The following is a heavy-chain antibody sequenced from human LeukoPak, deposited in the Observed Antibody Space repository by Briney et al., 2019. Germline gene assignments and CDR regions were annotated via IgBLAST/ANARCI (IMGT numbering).Heavy chain of an antibody. CDR2: ISSSSSTI. Sequence: PGGSLRLSCAASGFTFSSYSMNWVRQAPGKGLEWVSYISSSSSTIYYADSVKGRFTISRDNAKNSLYLQMNSLRAEDTAVYYCARGQIGYCSGGSCYPLLFGDYWGQGTLVTVSS. J-gene: IGHJ4*02. CDR3: ARGQIGYCSGGSCYPLLFGDY. D-gene: IGHD2-15*01. CDR1: GFTFSSYS. V-gene: IGHV3-48*01.